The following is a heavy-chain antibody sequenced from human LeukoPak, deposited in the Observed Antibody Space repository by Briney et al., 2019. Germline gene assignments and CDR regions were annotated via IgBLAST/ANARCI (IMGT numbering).Heavy chain of an antibody. J-gene: IGHJ5*02. CDR1: GFTFSSYW. D-gene: IGHD4-23*01. V-gene: IGHV3-7*01. CDR2: IKQDGSEK. CDR3: ARGRDYGGNSSPNWFDP. Sequence: GGSLRLSCAASGFTFSSYWMSWVRQAPGKGLEWVANIKQDGSEKYYVDSVKGRFTISRDNAKNSLYLQMNSLRAEDTAVYYCARGRDYGGNSSPNWFDPWGQGTLVTVSS.